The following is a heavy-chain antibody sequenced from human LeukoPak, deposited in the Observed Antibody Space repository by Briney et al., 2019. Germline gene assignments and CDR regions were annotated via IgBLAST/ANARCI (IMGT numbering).Heavy chain of an antibody. CDR2: ISSSSSSI. J-gene: IGHJ4*02. V-gene: IGHV3-48*01. CDR1: GFTFSTYS. Sequence: GGSLRLSCAASGFTFSTYSMNWVRQAPGKGLEWVSYISSSSSSIYYADSVKGRFTISRDNSKNTLYLQMNSLRAEDTAVYYCAREVAMGRGYSLDYWGQGTLVTVSS. CDR3: AREVAMGRGYSLDY. D-gene: IGHD3-22*01.